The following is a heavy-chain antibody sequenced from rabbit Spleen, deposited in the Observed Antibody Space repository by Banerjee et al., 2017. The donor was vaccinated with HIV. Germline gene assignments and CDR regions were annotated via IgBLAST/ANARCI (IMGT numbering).Heavy chain of an antibody. CDR2: IYTGAIGST. CDR3: ARDLITVIGWNFNL. D-gene: IGHD2-1*01. J-gene: IGHJ4*01. CDR1: GFSFSNGYY. Sequence: QEQLVESGGGLVQPEGSLALTCTASGFSFSNGYYICWVRQAPGKGLEWIACIYTGAIGSTVYASWAKGRFTISKTSSTTVTLQMTSLTAADTATYFCARDLITVIGWNFNLWGPGTLVTVS. V-gene: IGHV1S45*01.